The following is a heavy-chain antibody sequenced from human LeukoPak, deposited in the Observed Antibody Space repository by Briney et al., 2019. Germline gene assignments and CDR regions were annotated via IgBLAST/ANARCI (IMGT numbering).Heavy chain of an antibody. Sequence: GGSLRLSCAASGFTFSSYEMNWVRQAPGKGLEWVSYISSSGSTIYYADSVKGRFTISRDNAKNSLYLQMNSLRAEDTAAYYCARAVDYYDSYYFDYWGQGTLVTVSS. CDR3: ARAVDYYDSYYFDY. V-gene: IGHV3-48*03. D-gene: IGHD3-22*01. CDR1: GFTFSSYE. J-gene: IGHJ4*02. CDR2: ISSSGSTI.